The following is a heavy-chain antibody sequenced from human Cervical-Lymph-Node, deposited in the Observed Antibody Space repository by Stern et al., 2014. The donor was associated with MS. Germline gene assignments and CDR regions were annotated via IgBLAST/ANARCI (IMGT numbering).Heavy chain of an antibody. D-gene: IGHD2/OR15-2a*01. V-gene: IGHV4-4*02. CDR1: GGSVSSTNW. CDR2: IYHSGAS. J-gene: IGHJ2*01. CDR3: ARERQQYCNSEGCSYWYFDL. Sequence: VQLEESGPGLVKPSGTLSLTCAVSGGSVSSTNWWSWVRQSPGKGLEWIGNIYHSGASNDRQSLRSRVSISLDNSKNHLSLHLTSVTAADTAVYYCARERQQYCNSEGCSYWYFDLWGRGTLVTVSS.